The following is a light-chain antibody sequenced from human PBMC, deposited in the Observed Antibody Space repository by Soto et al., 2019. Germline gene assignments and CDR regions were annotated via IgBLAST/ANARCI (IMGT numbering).Light chain of an antibody. V-gene: IGKV3D-15*01. CDR3: QQYDKWPLT. CDR1: HSVDTN. CDR2: GAS. J-gene: IGKJ4*01. Sequence: IVMTPSPATLSVSPGEGGTLSCRASHSVDTNITWSQKRPGQAPSLLIFGASTRATSIPTRFSGSVSGTAFTLTISSLQSEDFGVYFCQQYDKWPLTFGGGTKVDIK.